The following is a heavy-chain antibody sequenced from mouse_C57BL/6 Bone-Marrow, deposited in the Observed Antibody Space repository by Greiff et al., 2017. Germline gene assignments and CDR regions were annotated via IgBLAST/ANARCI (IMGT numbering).Heavy chain of an antibody. CDR3: ARPPDGYYSYWYFDV. J-gene: IGHJ1*03. D-gene: IGHD2-3*01. CDR1: GYTFTSYW. CDR2: IHPNSGST. Sequence: VQLQQPGAELVKPGASVKLSCKASGYTFTSYWMHWVKQRPGQGLEWIGMIHPNSGSTNYNEKFKSKATLTVDKSSSTAYMQLSSLTSEDSAVYYCARPPDGYYSYWYFDVWGTGTTVTVSS. V-gene: IGHV1-64*01.